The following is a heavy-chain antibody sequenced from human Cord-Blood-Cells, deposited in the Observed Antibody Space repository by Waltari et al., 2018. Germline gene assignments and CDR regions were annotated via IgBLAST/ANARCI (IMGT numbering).Heavy chain of an antibody. CDR1: GGSFSGYH. J-gene: IGHJ4*02. D-gene: IGHD3-10*01. CDR2: INHSGST. CDR3: AEGRSGSYYGGY. Sequence: QVQLQQWGAGLLKPSETLSLTCAVYGGSFSGYHWSWLRQPPGKVLEGIGEINHSGSTNYNPSLKSRVTISVDTSKNQFSLKLSSVTAADTAVYYWAEGRSGSYYGGYWGQGTLVTVSS. V-gene: IGHV4-34*01.